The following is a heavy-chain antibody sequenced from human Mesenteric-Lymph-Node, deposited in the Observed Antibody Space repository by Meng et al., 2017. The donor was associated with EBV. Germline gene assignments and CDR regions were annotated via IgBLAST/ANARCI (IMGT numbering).Heavy chain of an antibody. CDR2: IYHSGST. CDR1: GGSISSGGYS. J-gene: IGHJ5*02. V-gene: IGHV4-30-2*01. D-gene: IGHD3-22*01. Sequence: QLQLQRSGSGLVKPSQTLSLTCAVSGGSISSGGYSWSWIRQPPGKGLEWIGYIYHSGSTYYNPSLKSRVTISVDRSKNQFSLKLSSVTAADTAVYYCARLDSSGYYTGWFDPWGQGTLVTVFS. CDR3: ARLDSSGYYTGWFDP.